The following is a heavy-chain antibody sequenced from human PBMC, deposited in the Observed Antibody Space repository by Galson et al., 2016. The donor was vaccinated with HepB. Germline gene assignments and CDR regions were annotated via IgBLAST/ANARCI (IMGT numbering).Heavy chain of an antibody. CDR1: GFDFNEYG. V-gene: IGHV3-30*03. J-gene: IGHJ4*02. CDR3: ATERPCGADCYTYFES. Sequence: SLRLSCAVSGFDFNEYGMHWIRQAPGKGLEWVAFISYDDNKKYFADSVKGRFTISRDSSRNTLSLQLASLRAEDTAVYFCATERPCGADCYTYFESWGRGTLLTVSS. D-gene: IGHD2-21*02. CDR2: ISYDDNKK.